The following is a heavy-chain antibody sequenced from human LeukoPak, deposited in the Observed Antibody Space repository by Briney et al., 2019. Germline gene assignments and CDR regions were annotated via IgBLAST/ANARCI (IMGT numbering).Heavy chain of an antibody. Sequence: GGSLRLSCAASGFTFSSYAMSWVRQAPGKGLEWVSAISGSGGSTYYADSVKGRFTISRDNSKNTLYLQMNSLRSDDTAVYYCARDRADTAMVTALFDYWGQGTLVTVSS. D-gene: IGHD5-18*01. CDR2: ISGSGGST. CDR3: ARDRADTAMVTALFDY. CDR1: GFTFSSYA. J-gene: IGHJ4*02. V-gene: IGHV3-23*01.